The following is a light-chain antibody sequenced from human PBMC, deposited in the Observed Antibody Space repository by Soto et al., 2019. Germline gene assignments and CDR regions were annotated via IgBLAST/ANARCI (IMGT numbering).Light chain of an antibody. Sequence: QSALTQPASVSGSPGQSITISCTGTSSDVGAFNYVSWYLQYPGKAPKLMIYEVGNRPSGVSNRFSGSKSGNTASLTISGLQAEDEADYYCCSYASGSIYLFGTGTQLTVL. V-gene: IGLV2-14*01. CDR2: EVG. CDR1: SSDVGAFNY. CDR3: CSYASGSIYL. J-gene: IGLJ1*01.